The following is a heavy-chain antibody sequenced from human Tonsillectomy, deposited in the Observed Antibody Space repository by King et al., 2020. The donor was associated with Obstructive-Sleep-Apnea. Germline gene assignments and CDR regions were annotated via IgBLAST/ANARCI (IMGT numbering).Heavy chain of an antibody. Sequence: QLQESGPGLVKPSETLSLTCTVSGGSISSSNYYWAWIRQPPGKGLEWIGSIYHSGSTYYSPSLKTRLTISVDTSINLFSLNLNSVTATDTAVYYCARLPWLVVADDYWGQGTLVTVSS. CDR2: IYHSGST. J-gene: IGHJ4*02. CDR1: GGSISSSNYY. CDR3: ARLPWLVVADDY. V-gene: IGHV4-39*01. D-gene: IGHD2-15*01.